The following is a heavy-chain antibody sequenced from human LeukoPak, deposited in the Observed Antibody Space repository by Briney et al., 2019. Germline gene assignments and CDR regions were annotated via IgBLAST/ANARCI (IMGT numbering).Heavy chain of an antibody. V-gene: IGHV1-8*01. J-gene: IGHJ4*02. Sequence: ASVKISCKASGYTFTSHDINWVRQASGQGLEWMGYINPDSGDAGYAREFQARLTVTRDNSITTAYMELDSLTAADTAVYYCTRGWDHWGLGTLVTVSS. CDR1: GYTFTSHD. CDR3: TRGWDH. CDR2: INPDSGDA.